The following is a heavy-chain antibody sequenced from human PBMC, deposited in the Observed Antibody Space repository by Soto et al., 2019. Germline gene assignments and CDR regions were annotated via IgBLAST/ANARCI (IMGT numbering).Heavy chain of an antibody. D-gene: IGHD2-15*01. Sequence: EVQLVESGGGLVQPGGSLRLSCAASGFTFSNAWMNWVRQAPGKGLEWVGRIKSKTDGGTTDYAAPVKGRFTISRDDSKNTLYLQMNSLKTEDTAVYYCTTDLGYCSGGSCRDYWGQGTLVTVSS. J-gene: IGHJ4*02. CDR3: TTDLGYCSGGSCRDY. CDR1: GFTFSNAW. V-gene: IGHV3-15*07. CDR2: IKSKTDGGTT.